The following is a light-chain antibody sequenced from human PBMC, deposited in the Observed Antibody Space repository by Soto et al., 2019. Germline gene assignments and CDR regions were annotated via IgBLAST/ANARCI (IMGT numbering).Light chain of an antibody. CDR2: TND. CDR3: AAWDDSLRGWV. V-gene: IGLV1-47*02. Sequence: QSVLTQPPSASGTPGQRVTISCSGSSSNIGSNYVYWYQQLPGTAPKLLIYTNDQRPSGVPDRFSGSKSGTSASLALSGLRSEDEADYYCAAWDDSLRGWVFGGGTKVTVL. J-gene: IGLJ3*02. CDR1: SSNIGSNY.